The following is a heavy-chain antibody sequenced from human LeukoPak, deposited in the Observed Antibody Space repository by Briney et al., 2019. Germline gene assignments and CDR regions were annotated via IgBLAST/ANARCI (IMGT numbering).Heavy chain of an antibody. CDR3: ARDLGDYYDSSGYYYFDY. V-gene: IGHV4-38-2*02. D-gene: IGHD3-22*01. CDR1: GYSISSGYY. CDR2: IYHSGST. J-gene: IGHJ4*02. Sequence: SETLSLTCAVSGYSISSGYYWGWIRQPPGKGLERIGSIYHSGSTYYNPSLKSRVTISVDTSKNQFSLKLSSVTAADTAVYYCARDLGDYYDSSGYYYFDYWGQGTLVTVSS.